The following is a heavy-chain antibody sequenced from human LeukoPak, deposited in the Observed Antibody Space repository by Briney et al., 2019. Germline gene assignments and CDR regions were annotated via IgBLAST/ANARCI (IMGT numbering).Heavy chain of an antibody. Sequence: GGSLRLSCAASGFTFSSYAMSWVRQAPGKGLEWVSAISASGGSTYYADSVKGRFTISRDNSKNTLYLQMNSLRAEDTAVYYCARGFEIFREEVAINGEGFDYWGQGTLVTVSS. V-gene: IGHV3-23*01. CDR2: ISASGGST. CDR3: ARGFEIFREEVAINGEGFDY. J-gene: IGHJ4*02. CDR1: GFTFSSYA. D-gene: IGHD5-24*01.